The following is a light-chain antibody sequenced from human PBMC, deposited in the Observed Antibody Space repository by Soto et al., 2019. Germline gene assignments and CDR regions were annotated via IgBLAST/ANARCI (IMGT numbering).Light chain of an antibody. V-gene: IGKV3-20*01. CDR3: QQYGSSPFT. Sequence: EIVLTQSPGTLSLSPGERATLSCRASQSVSSTYLAWYQQKPGQAPRLLISDVSSRATGIPDRFSGSGSGTDFTLTISRLEPEDCAVYYCQQYGSSPFTFGPGTKVDIK. CDR1: QSVSSTY. J-gene: IGKJ3*01. CDR2: DVS.